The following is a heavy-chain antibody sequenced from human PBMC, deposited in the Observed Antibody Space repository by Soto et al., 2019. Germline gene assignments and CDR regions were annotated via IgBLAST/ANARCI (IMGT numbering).Heavy chain of an antibody. CDR3: ARAYYGSGSYYNPSPHYYYYGMDV. D-gene: IGHD3-10*01. CDR2: IIPIFGTA. V-gene: IGHV1-69*13. J-gene: IGHJ6*02. Sequence: GASVKVSCKASGGPFSSYAISWVRQAPGQGLEWMGGIIPIFGTANYAQKFQGRVTITADESTSTAYMELSSLRSEDTAVYYCARAYYGSGSYYNPSPHYYYYGMDVWGQGTTVTVSS. CDR1: GGPFSSYA.